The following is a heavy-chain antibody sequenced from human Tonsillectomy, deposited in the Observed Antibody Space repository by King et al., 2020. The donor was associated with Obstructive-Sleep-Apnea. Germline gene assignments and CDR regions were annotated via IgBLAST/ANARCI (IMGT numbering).Heavy chain of an antibody. CDR3: ARDVVSGWYYFDY. CDR1: GGSISSSNW. CDR2: IYHSGST. J-gene: IGHJ4*02. V-gene: IGHV4-4*02. Sequence: VQLQESGPGLVKPSGTLSLTCAVSGGSISSSNWWSWVRQPPGKGLEGIGEIYHSGSTHYNPSLKSRVTISVDKSKNQFSLKLSSVTAADTAVYYCARDVVSGWYYFDYWGQGTLVTVSS. D-gene: IGHD6-19*01.